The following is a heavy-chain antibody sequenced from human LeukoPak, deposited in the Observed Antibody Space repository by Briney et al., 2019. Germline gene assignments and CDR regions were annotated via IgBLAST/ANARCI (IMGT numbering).Heavy chain of an antibody. CDR1: GGSISSGSYY. V-gene: IGHV4-61*02. D-gene: IGHD3-10*01. Sequence: SQTLSLTCTVSGGSISSGSYYWSWIRQPAGKGLEWIGRIYTSGSTNYNPSLKSRVTISVDTSKNQFSLKLSSVTAADTAVYYCAREPGGDYWGQGTLVTVSS. J-gene: IGHJ4*02. CDR3: AREPGGDY. CDR2: IYTSGST.